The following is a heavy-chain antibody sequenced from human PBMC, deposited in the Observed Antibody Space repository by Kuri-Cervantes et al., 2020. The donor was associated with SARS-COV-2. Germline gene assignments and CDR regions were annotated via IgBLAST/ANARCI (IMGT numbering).Heavy chain of an antibody. CDR3: ARGRQQQLVGDAFDI. CDR2: INPSGGST. Sequence: ASVKVSCKASGYTFTSYYMHWVRQAPGQGLEWMGIINPSGGSTSYAQKFQGRVTMTRDTSTSTVYMELSSLRSEDTAVYFCARGRQQQLVGDAFDIWGQGTMVTVSS. V-gene: IGHV1-46*01. J-gene: IGHJ3*02. CDR1: GYTFTSYY. D-gene: IGHD6-13*01.